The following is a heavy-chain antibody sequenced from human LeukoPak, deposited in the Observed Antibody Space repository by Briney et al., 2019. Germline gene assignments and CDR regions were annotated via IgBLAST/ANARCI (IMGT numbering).Heavy chain of an antibody. CDR1: GLTFNNFA. V-gene: IGHV3-23*01. Sequence: GGSLRLSCAASGLTFNNFAMSWVRQAPGKGLESVLVISGTGDNTYYADSVKGRFTISRDNSQNTLYLQMNSLRAEDTAVYYCAKDTDVVVPEYFQYWGQGTLVTVSS. CDR3: AKDTDVVVPEYFQY. CDR2: ISGTGDNT. D-gene: IGHD2-15*01. J-gene: IGHJ1*01.